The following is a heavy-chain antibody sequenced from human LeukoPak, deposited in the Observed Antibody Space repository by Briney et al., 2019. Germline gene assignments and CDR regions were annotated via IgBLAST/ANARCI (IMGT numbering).Heavy chain of an antibody. D-gene: IGHD2-15*01. V-gene: IGHV3-73*01. J-gene: IGHJ4*02. CDR2: IRSKANSYAT. Sequence: PGGSLRLSCAASGFTFSGSAMHWVRQASGKGLEWVGRIRSKANSYATAYAASVKGRFTISRDDSKNTAYLQMNSLKTEDTAVYYCTSTAHCSGGSCYDRGYWGQGTLVTVSS. CDR1: GFTFSGSA. CDR3: TSTAHCSGGSCYDRGY.